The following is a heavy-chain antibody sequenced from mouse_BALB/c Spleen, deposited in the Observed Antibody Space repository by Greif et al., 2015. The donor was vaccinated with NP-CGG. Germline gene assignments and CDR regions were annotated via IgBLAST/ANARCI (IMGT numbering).Heavy chain of an antibody. J-gene: IGHJ2*01. Sequence: VQLQQSGAELVMPGASVKMSCKASGYTFTDYWMHWVKQRPGQGLEWIGAIDTSDSYTSYNQKFKGKATLTVDESSSTAYMQLSSLTSEDSAVYYCAIYYYGSSYETSTFDYWGQGTTLTVSS. V-gene: IGHV1-69*01. D-gene: IGHD1-1*01. CDR2: IDTSDSYT. CDR3: AIYYYGSSYETSTFDY. CDR1: GYTFTDYW.